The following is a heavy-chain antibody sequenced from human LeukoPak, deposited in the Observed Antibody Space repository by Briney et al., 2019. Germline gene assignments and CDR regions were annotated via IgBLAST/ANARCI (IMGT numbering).Heavy chain of an antibody. Sequence: SETLSLTCTVSGGSISSSGYYWGWIRQPPGKGLEWIGSIYYSGSTYYNPSLKSRVTISVDTSKNQFSLKLSSVTAADTAVYYCARHETIFGGAFDIWGQGTMVTVSS. CDR2: IYYSGST. CDR3: ARHETIFGGAFDI. J-gene: IGHJ3*02. CDR1: GGSISSSGYY. D-gene: IGHD3-3*01. V-gene: IGHV4-39*01.